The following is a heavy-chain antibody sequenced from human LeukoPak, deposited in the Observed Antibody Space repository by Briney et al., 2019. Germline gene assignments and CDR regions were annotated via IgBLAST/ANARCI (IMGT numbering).Heavy chain of an antibody. J-gene: IGHJ4*02. CDR3: ARVIGYSSGWYTFDY. CDR2: IYYSGST. CDR1: GGSISSSSYY. V-gene: IGHV4-39*01. Sequence: SETLSLTCTVSGGSISSSSYYWGWIRQPPGKGLEWIGSIYYSGSTYYNLSLKSRVTISVDASKTQFSLKLSSVTAADTAVYYCARVIGYSSGWYTFDYWGQGTLVTVSS. D-gene: IGHD6-19*01.